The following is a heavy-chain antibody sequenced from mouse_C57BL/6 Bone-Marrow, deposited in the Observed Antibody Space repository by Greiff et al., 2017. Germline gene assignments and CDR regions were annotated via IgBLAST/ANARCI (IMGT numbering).Heavy chain of an antibody. J-gene: IGHJ2*01. D-gene: IGHD2-3*01. V-gene: IGHV1-81*01. Sequence: VKLQESGAELARPGASVKLSCKASGYTFTSYGISWVKQRTGQGLEWIGEIYPRSGNTYYNEKFKGKATLTADKSSSTAYMELRSLTSEDFAVYFCARSPWLLRSDYWGQGTTLTVSS. CDR2: IYPRSGNT. CDR1: GYTFTSYG. CDR3: ARSPWLLRSDY.